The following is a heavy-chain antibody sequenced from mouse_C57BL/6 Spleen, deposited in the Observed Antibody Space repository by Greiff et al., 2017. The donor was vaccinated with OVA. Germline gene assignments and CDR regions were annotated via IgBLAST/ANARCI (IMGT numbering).Heavy chain of an antibody. CDR3: ARHEDRGIWLRYAMDY. D-gene: IGHD2-2*01. CDR1: GYTFTEYT. V-gene: IGHV1-62-2*01. Sequence: LQESGAELVKPGASVKLSCKASGYTFTEYTIHWVKQRSGQGLEWIGWFYPGSGSIKYNEKFKDKATLTADKSSSTVYMELSRLTSEDSAVYFCARHEDRGIWLRYAMDYWGQGTSVTVSS. CDR2: FYPGSGSI. J-gene: IGHJ4*01.